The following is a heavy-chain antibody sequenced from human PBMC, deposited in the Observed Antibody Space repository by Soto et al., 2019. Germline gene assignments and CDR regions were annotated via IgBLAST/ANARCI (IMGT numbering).Heavy chain of an antibody. V-gene: IGHV4-31*03. Sequence: SETLSLTCTVSGGSISSGGYYWSWIRQHPGKGLEWIGYIYYSGSTYYNPSLKSRVTISVDTSKNQFSLKLSSVTAADTAVYYCAGRASRYYYDSSGYFDYWGQGTLVNRLL. D-gene: IGHD3-22*01. J-gene: IGHJ4*02. CDR1: GGSISSGGYY. CDR3: AGRASRYYYDSSGYFDY. CDR2: IYYSGST.